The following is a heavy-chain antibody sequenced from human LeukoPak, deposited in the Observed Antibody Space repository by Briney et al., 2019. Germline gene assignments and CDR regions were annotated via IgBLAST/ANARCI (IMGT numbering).Heavy chain of an antibody. D-gene: IGHD3-22*01. Sequence: SETLSLTCAVYGGSFSGYYWSWIRQPPGKGLEWIGEINHSGSTNYNPSLRSQVTISVDTSKNQFSLKLSSVTAADTAVYYCARGPKTYYYDSSGYYYVYWGQGTLVTVSS. CDR2: INHSGST. CDR3: ARGPKTYYYDSSGYYYVY. V-gene: IGHV4-34*01. CDR1: GGSFSGYY. J-gene: IGHJ4*02.